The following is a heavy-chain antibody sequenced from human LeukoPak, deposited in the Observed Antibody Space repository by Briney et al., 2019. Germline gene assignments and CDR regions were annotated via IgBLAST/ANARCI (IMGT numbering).Heavy chain of an antibody. Sequence: PSETLSLTCTVSGYSISSGYYWGWIRQPPGQGLEWIGSIYHSGSTYYNPSLKSRVTISVDTPKNQFSLKLSSVTAADTAVYYCARVVGVPAAIYTVFDYWGQGTLVTVSS. CDR2: IYHSGST. CDR1: GYSISSGYY. D-gene: IGHD2-2*02. J-gene: IGHJ4*02. V-gene: IGHV4-38-2*02. CDR3: ARVVGVPAAIYTVFDY.